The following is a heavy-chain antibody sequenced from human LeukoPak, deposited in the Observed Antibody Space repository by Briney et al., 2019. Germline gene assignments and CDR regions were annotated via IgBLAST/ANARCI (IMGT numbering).Heavy chain of an antibody. Sequence: SETLSLTCTVSGGSISSSSYYWGWIRQPPGKGLEWIGSMYYSGSTYYNPSLKSRVTISVDTSKNQFSLQLNSVTPEDTAVYYCAGGSIAARQFYDYYYMDVWGKGTTVTVSS. J-gene: IGHJ6*03. CDR3: AGGSIAARQFYDYYYMDV. D-gene: IGHD6-6*01. CDR1: GGSISSSSYY. V-gene: IGHV4-39*07. CDR2: MYYSGST.